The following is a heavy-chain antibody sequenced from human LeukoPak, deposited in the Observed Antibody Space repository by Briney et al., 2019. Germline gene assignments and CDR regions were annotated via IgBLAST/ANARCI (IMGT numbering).Heavy chain of an antibody. D-gene: IGHD2-8*01. Sequence: SETLSLTCTVSGGSISSYYWSWIRQPPGKGLEWIGYIYYSGSTNYNPSLKSRVTMSVDTSKNQFSLKLSSVTAADTAVYYCARNYCTNGVCYYYFDYWGQGTLVTVSS. CDR2: IYYSGST. CDR3: ARNYCTNGVCYYYFDY. CDR1: GGSISSYY. J-gene: IGHJ4*02. V-gene: IGHV4-59*12.